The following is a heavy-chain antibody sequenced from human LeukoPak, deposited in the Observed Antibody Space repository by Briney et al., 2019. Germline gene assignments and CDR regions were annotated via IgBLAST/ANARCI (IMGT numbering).Heavy chain of an antibody. D-gene: IGHD6-19*01. Sequence: PSETLSLTCTVSGGSFSSSCWSWIRQSAGEGLEWIGRIDSTGGTTNNPSLKSRVTMSMDTSKNHLSLKLSSVTAADTAVYYCARDGGREALAGTAIDYWGQGTLVTVSS. V-gene: IGHV4-4*07. CDR1: GGSFSSSC. CDR2: IDSTGGT. J-gene: IGHJ4*02. CDR3: ARDGGREALAGTAIDY.